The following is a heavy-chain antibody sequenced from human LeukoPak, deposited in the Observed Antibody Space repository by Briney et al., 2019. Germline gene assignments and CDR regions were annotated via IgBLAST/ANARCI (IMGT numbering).Heavy chain of an antibody. V-gene: IGHV3-30*18. Sequence: GGSLRLSCAASGFTFSSYGMHWVRQAPGKGLEWVAVISYDGSNKYYADSVKGRFTISRDNSKNTLYLQMNSLRAEDTAVYYCAKDRYYYDSSGYYPLTPDAAANDAFDIWGQGTMVTVSS. J-gene: IGHJ3*02. CDR3: AKDRYYYDSSGYYPLTPDAAANDAFDI. D-gene: IGHD3-22*01. CDR1: GFTFSSYG. CDR2: ISYDGSNK.